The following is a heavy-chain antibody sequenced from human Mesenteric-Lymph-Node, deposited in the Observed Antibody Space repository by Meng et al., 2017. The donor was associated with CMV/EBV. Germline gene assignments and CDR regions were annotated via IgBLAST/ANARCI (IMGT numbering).Heavy chain of an antibody. CDR1: AFNVRDKY. D-gene: IGHD3-10*01. CDR2: IYRGDNT. CDR3: TGDSVSNPNLDY. Sequence: VDLMDSGGGLVQPRGSLSLYCAASAFNVRDKYISCVRQAPGKGLEWVCIIYRGDNTYYIDSVKDRFTVSRDNSKNTMDLQMNSLRVDDTAVYYCTGDSVSNPNLDYWGQGSLVTVSS. V-gene: IGHV3-66*01. J-gene: IGHJ4*02.